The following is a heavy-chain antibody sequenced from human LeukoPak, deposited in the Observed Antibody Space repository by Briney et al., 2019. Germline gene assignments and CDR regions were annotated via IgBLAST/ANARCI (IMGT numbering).Heavy chain of an antibody. CDR1: GFTFSSYW. CDR2: IKQDGSEK. Sequence: PGGSLRLSCAASGFTFSSYWMSWVRRAPGKGLEWVANIKQDGSEKYYVDSVRGRFTISRDNAKNSLYLQMNSLRAEDTAVYYCARDSNDFWSGYLRGFFDYWGQGTLVTVSS. D-gene: IGHD3-3*01. V-gene: IGHV3-7*01. J-gene: IGHJ4*02. CDR3: ARDSNDFWSGYLRGFFDY.